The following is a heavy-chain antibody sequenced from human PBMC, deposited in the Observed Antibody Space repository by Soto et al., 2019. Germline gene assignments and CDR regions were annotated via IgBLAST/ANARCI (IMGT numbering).Heavy chain of an antibody. J-gene: IGHJ5*02. V-gene: IGHV4-34*01. CDR2: INHSGST. CDR1: GGSFSGYY. CDR3: AREAGGCSGGSCYRWFDP. Sequence: PSETLSLTCAVYGGSFSGYYWSWIRQPPGKGLEWIGEINHSGSTNYNPSLKSRVTISVDTSKNQFSLKLSSVTAADTAVYYCAREAGGCSGGSCYRWFDPWGQGTLVTVSS. D-gene: IGHD2-15*01.